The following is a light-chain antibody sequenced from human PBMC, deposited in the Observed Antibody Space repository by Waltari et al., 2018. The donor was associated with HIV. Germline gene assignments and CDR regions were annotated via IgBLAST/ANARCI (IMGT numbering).Light chain of an antibody. CDR2: ADS. Sequence: SYVLTQPPSVSVAQGQTARITCGGHNIGSNTVHWYQQSPGQAPVLVVHADSDRPSGIPERFSGSNSGNTATLTISRVEAGDEADYYCQVWDSRSDHPVLGGGTRLTVL. CDR1: NIGSNT. J-gene: IGLJ3*02. CDR3: QVWDSRSDHPV. V-gene: IGLV3-21*02.